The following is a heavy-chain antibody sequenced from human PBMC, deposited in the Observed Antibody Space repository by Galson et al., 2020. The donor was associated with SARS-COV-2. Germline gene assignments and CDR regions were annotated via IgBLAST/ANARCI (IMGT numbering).Heavy chain of an antibody. CDR3: ARDNSGDDFCWCDP. CDR2: IYHSGST. J-gene: IGHJ5*02. V-gene: IGHV4-38-2*02. D-gene: IGHD5-12*01. Sequence: SETLSLTCTVSGYSISSGYYWGWLRQPPGKGLEWIGSIYHSGSTYYNPSLKSRVTISVDTSKNQFSLKLSSVTAADTAVYYCARDNSGDDFCWCDPWGQGTLVTVSS. CDR1: GYSISSGYY.